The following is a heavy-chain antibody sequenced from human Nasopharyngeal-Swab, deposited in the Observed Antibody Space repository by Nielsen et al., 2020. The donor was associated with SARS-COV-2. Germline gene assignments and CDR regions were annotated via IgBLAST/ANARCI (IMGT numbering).Heavy chain of an antibody. D-gene: IGHD2-2*01. CDR2: ISSSGSTI. CDR3: ARVYCSSTSCCFYYYYYYMDV. CDR1: GFTFSDYY. V-gene: IGHV3-11*04. J-gene: IGHJ6*03. Sequence: GESLKISCAASGFTFSDYYMSWIRQAPGKGLEWVSYISSSGSTIYYADSVKGRFTISRDNAKNSLYLQMNSLRAEDTAVYYCARVYCSSTSCCFYYYYYYMDVWGKGTTVTVSS.